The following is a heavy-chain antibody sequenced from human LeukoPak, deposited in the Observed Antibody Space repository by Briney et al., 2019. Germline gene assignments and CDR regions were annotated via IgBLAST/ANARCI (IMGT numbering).Heavy chain of an antibody. D-gene: IGHD1-1*01. CDR3: ARVAKERVGGVYYFDY. Sequence: GGSLRPSCAASGFTFSDYDMHWVRQPTGKGLEWVAAIGTAGDTYYTGSVKGRFTISRENAKNSLYLQMNSLRAGDTAVYYCARVAKERVGGVYYFDYWGQGTLVTVSS. CDR2: IGTAGDT. V-gene: IGHV3-13*01. J-gene: IGHJ4*02. CDR1: GFTFSDYD.